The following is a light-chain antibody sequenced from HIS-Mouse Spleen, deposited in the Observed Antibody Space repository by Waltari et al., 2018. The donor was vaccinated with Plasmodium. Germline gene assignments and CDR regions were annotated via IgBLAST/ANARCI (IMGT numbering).Light chain of an antibody. CDR1: QSVSSN. Sequence: EIVMTQSPATLSVSPGERVTLPCRASQSVSSNLAWYQQKPGQAPRLLIYGASTRATGIPARFSGSGSGTEFTLTISSLQPEDFAVYYCQQYNNWSFTFGPGTKVDIK. V-gene: IGKV3-15*01. CDR3: QQYNNWSFT. J-gene: IGKJ3*01. CDR2: GAS.